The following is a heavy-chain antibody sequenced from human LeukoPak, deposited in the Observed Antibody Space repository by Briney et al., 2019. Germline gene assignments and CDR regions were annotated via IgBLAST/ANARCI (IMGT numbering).Heavy chain of an antibody. V-gene: IGHV3-21*01. CDR2: ISSSSSYK. J-gene: IGHJ4*02. CDR1: GFTFSSYW. CDR3: ARLLPSAVTLQGFDY. D-gene: IGHD2-15*01. Sequence: PGGSLLLSCAASGFTFSSYWMSWVRQAPGKGLEWVSYISSSSSYKYYADSLKGRFTISRDNAKNSLFLQMNSLRAEDTAVYYCARLLPSAVTLQGFDYWGQGTLVTVSS.